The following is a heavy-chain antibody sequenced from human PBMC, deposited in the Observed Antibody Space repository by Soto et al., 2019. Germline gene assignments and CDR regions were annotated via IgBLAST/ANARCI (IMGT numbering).Heavy chain of an antibody. CDR1: GFTFSSYG. J-gene: IGHJ4*02. CDR3: ARDGIAAAGTMIDY. Sequence: GGSLRLSCAASGFTFSSYGMHWVRQAPGKGLEWVAVIWYDGSNKYYADSVKGRFTISRDNSKNTLYLQMNSLRAEDTAVYYCARDGIAAAGTMIDYWGQGTLVTVSS. D-gene: IGHD6-13*01. V-gene: IGHV3-33*01. CDR2: IWYDGSNK.